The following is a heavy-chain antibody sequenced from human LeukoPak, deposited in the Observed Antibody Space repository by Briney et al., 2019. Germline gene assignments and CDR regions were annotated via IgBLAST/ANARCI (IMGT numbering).Heavy chain of an antibody. D-gene: IGHD6-13*01. J-gene: IGHJ5*02. CDR1: GYNFSNYW. V-gene: IGHV5-51*01. CDR3: ARHEDPISSWYES. CDR2: IFPDDSDT. Sequence: GESLKISCKGSGYNFSNYWIGWVRHLPGRGLEWMGTIFPDDSDTRYSPSLRGQVTMSADRSINTAYLHWRSLKASDTAMYYCARHEDPISSWYESWGQGTLVTVSS.